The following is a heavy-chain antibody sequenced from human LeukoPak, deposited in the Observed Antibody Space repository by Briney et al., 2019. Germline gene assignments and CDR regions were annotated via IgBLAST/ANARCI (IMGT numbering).Heavy chain of an antibody. D-gene: IGHD3-22*01. V-gene: IGHV4-39*07. Sequence: AETLSLTRTVSGDSISNSRYYWGWLRQPPGKGLEWIGNIYYSGSTHYNLSLKSRVTISVDTSKNQFSLKLSSVTAADTAVYYCARVWSGNYYEDRGAFDIWGQGTMVTVSS. CDR3: ARVWSGNYYEDRGAFDI. CDR1: GDSISNSRYY. J-gene: IGHJ3*02. CDR2: IYYSGST.